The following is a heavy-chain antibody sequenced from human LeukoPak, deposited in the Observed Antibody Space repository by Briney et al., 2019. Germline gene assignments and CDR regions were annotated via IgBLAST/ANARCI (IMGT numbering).Heavy chain of an antibody. V-gene: IGHV4-39*01. CDR2: IYYSGST. CDR1: GGSISSSSYF. CDR3: ARQLSIAVAGTVAFDI. J-gene: IGHJ3*02. D-gene: IGHD6-19*01. Sequence: SSETLSLTCTVSGGSISSSSYFWGWIRQPPGKGLEWIVSIYYSGSTYYNPSLKSRVTISVDTSKNQFSLKLSSVTAADTAVYYCARQLSIAVAGTVAFDIWGQGTMVTVSS.